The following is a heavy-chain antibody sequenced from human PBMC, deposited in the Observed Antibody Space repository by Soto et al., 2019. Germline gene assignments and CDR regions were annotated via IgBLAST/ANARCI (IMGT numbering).Heavy chain of an antibody. CDR3: ATFRRYSSGWYLGDFQH. V-gene: IGHV4-31*03. J-gene: IGHJ1*01. D-gene: IGHD6-19*01. CDR2: IYYSGST. Sequence: SETLSLTCTVSGGSISSDGYYWSWIRQHPGKGLEWIGYIYYSGSTYYNPSLKSRVTISVDTSKNQFSLKLSSVTAADTAVYYCATFRRYSSGWYLGDFQHWGQGTLVTVSS. CDR1: GGSISSDGYY.